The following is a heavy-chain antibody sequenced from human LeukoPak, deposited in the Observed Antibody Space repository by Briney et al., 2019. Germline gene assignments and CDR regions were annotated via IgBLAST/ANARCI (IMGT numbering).Heavy chain of an antibody. CDR2: LYSGGDT. V-gene: IGHV3-66*01. CDR1: GSSVSGHY. D-gene: IGHD6-19*01. Sequence: GGSLRLSCAASGSSVSGHYMSWVRQAPGKGLEWVSVLYSGGDTYYADSVKGRFTISRDTSKNTLYLQMNGLRAEDTAMYYCARGNTGYSSAWGRDFDYWGQGTLVTVSS. CDR3: ARGNTGYSSAWGRDFDY. J-gene: IGHJ4*02.